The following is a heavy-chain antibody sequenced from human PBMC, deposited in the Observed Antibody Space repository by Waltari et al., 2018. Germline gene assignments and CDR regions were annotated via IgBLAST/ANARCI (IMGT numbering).Heavy chain of an antibody. J-gene: IGHJ4*02. Sequence: QITLKESGPTLVKPTQTLTLTCTFSGFSLSTSGVGVGWIRQPPGKALEWLALLYWNDDRRYSPSLKSRLTITKDTSKNQVFLAMTNMDPVDTATYYCAHRVLGYYPGWGQGTLVTVSS. V-gene: IGHV2-5*01. CDR2: LYWNDDR. D-gene: IGHD1-26*01. CDR1: GFSLSTSGVG. CDR3: AHRVLGYYPG.